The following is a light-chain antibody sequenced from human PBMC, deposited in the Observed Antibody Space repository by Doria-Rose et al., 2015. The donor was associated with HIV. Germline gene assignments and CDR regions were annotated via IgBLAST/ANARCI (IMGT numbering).Light chain of an antibody. Sequence: LTQSPGTLSLSPGERATLSCRASQSFSSTYLAWYQQKPGQAPSLLIYDGSTRATGIPDRFSASGSGTDFTHTINRLEPEDFALYYCHQYGTSWTFGQGTKVEI. J-gene: IGKJ1*01. CDR3: HQYGTSWT. V-gene: IGKV3-20*01. CDR1: QSFSSTY. CDR2: DGS.